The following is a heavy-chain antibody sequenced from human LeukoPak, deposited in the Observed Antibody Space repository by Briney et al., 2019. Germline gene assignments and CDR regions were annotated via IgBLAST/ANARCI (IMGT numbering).Heavy chain of an antibody. D-gene: IGHD6-6*01. CDR1: GFTFDDCA. J-gene: IGHJ4*02. CDR2: SSWSGYII. CDR3: AKDIGRYSSSGYFDY. V-gene: IGHV3-9*01. Sequence: PGGSLSLSCAASGFTFDDCAMHWVRQAPGQGLEWVSGSSWSGYIIGYADSIKGRFTISRDNAQNSLHLQMNSLRGEDTAFYYCAKDIGRYSSSGYFDYWGQGILVTVSS.